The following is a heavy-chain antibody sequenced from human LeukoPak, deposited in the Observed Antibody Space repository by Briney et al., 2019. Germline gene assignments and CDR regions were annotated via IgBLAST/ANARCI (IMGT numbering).Heavy chain of an antibody. Sequence: SETLSLTCAVYGGSFSGYYWSWIRQPPGKGLEWIGEINHSGSTNYNPSLKSRVTISVDTSKNQFSLHLSSVTAADTAVYYCARGGGLLGYYFDYWGQGTLVTVSS. V-gene: IGHV4-34*01. CDR1: GGSFSGYY. CDR2: INHSGST. D-gene: IGHD7-27*01. J-gene: IGHJ4*02. CDR3: ARGGGLLGYYFDY.